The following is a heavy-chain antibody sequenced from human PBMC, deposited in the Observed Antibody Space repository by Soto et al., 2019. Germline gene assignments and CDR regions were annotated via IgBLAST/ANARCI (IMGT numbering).Heavy chain of an antibody. D-gene: IGHD6-13*01. CDR2: IYPGDSDT. CDR1: GYSFTSYW. CDR3: ARTSAAGKYYYGMDV. Sequence: GESLKISCNGSGYSFTSYWICWVRQMPGKGLEWMGIIYPGDSDTRYSPSFQGQVTISADKSISTAYLQWSSLKASDTAMYYCARTSAAGKYYYGMDVWGQGTTVTLSS. V-gene: IGHV5-51*01. J-gene: IGHJ6*02.